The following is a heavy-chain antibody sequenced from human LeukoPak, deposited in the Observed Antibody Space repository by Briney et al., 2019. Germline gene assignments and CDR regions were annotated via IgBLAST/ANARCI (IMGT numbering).Heavy chain of an antibody. CDR1: GFTFDDYT. Sequence: GGSLRLSCAASGFTFDDYTMHWVRQAPGKGLEWVSLISWDGGSTYYADSVKGRFTISRDNSKNSLYLQMNSLRAEDTAVYYCARVGQWLRFDYWGQGTLVTVSS. D-gene: IGHD6-19*01. J-gene: IGHJ4*02. CDR3: ARVGQWLRFDY. CDR2: ISWDGGST. V-gene: IGHV3-43*01.